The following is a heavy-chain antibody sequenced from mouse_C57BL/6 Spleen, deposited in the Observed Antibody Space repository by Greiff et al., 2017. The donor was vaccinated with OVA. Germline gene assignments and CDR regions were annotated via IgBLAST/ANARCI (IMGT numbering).Heavy chain of an antibody. CDR3: AGGVYYGSSYFDY. D-gene: IGHD1-1*01. V-gene: IGHV1-26*01. J-gene: IGHJ2*01. CDR1: GYTFTDYY. Sequence: EVQLQQSGPELVKPGASVKISCKASGYTFTDYYMNWVKQSHGKSLEWIGDINPNNGGTSYNQKFKGKATLTVDKSSSTAYMELRSLTSEDSAVYYCAGGVYYGSSYFDYWGQGTTLTVSS. CDR2: INPNNGGT.